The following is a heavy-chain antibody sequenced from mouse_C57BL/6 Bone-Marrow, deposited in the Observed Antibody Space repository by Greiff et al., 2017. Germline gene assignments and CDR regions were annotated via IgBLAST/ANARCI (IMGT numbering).Heavy chain of an antibody. CDR3: AGGLDYFDY. CDR1: GYTFTSYW. D-gene: IGHD3-3*01. CDR2: IDPSDSET. V-gene: IGHV1-52*01. Sequence: QVHVKQPGAELVRPGSSVKLSCKASGYTFTSYWMHWVKQRPIQGLEWIGNIDPSDSETHYNQKFKDKATLTVDKSSSTAYMQLSSLTSEDSAVYYCAGGLDYFDYWGQGTTLTVSS. J-gene: IGHJ2*01.